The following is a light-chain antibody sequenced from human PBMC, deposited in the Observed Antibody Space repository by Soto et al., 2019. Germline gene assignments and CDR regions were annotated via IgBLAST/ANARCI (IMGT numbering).Light chain of an antibody. CDR2: GAS. CDR3: QQFATSPLT. J-gene: IGKJ4*01. Sequence: ENVLTQSPGTLSLSPGERATLSCRASQSLSSSYLAWYQQKPGQAPRLLIYGASSRATGIRDRFSGSGSGTDFTLTISRLEPEDFAVYYCQQFATSPLTFGGGTKVEIK. CDR1: QSLSSSY. V-gene: IGKV3-20*01.